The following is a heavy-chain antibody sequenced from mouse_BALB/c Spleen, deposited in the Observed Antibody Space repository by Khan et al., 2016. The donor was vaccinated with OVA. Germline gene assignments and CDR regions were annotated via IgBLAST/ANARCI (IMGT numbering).Heavy chain of an antibody. Sequence: QVQLKESGAELARPGASVKMSCKASGYTFTTYTMHWVKQRPGQGLEWIGYINPSNGYTNYNQKFKDKSTLTEDKSSSTAYMQLSSLTSDYSAVYYCAREGAYYRSDGWFSYWGQGTLVTVSA. CDR2: INPSNGYT. CDR1: GYTFTTYT. V-gene: IGHV1-4*01. D-gene: IGHD2-14*01. J-gene: IGHJ3*01. CDR3: AREGAYYRSDGWFSY.